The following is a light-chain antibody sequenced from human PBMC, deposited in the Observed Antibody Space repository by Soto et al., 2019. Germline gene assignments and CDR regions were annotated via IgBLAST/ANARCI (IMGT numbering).Light chain of an antibody. CDR3: QQSDYLPLT. J-gene: IGKJ4*01. CDR1: QGIAKY. CDR2: HAS. Sequence: ETQMTQSPPSLSASVGDIVTSTCQASQGIAKYLHWSQQKPGKAPKLLIYHASNSQTGVPSRYSGTGSGTAFTLTISFLQPEDIATYFCQQSDYLPLTFGGGTEVELK. V-gene: IGKV1-33*01.